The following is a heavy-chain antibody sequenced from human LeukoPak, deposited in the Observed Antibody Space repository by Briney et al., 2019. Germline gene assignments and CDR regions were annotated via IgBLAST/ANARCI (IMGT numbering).Heavy chain of an antibody. Sequence: GGSLRLSCAGSGFTFSDYYMSWIRQAPGKGLEWVSYISSSGSPIYYADSVKGRFTISRDNAKNSLYLQMNSLRAEDTAVYYCARDDEPYDSSGYSGYWGQGTLVTVSS. CDR2: ISSSGSPI. J-gene: IGHJ4*02. D-gene: IGHD3-22*01. CDR1: GFTFSDYY. CDR3: ARDDEPYDSSGYSGY. V-gene: IGHV3-11*01.